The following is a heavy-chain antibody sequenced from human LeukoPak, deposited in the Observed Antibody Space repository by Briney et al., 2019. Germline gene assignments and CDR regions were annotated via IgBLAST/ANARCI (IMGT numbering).Heavy chain of an antibody. D-gene: IGHD6-19*01. CDR2: INPNSGGT. CDR3: ARDRRLVEDFDY. CDR1: GYTFTGYY. J-gene: IGHJ4*02. Sequence: ASVKVSCXASGYTFTGYYMHWVRQAHGQGLEWMGWINPNSGGTNYAQKFQGRVTMTRDTSISTAYMELSRLRSDDTAVYYCARDRRLVEDFDYWGQGTLVTVSS. V-gene: IGHV1-2*02.